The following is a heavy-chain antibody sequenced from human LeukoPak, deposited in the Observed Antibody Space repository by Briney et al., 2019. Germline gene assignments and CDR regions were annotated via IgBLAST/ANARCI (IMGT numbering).Heavy chain of an antibody. D-gene: IGHD4-23*01. CDR1: GFTFSNYG. CDR3: ATRQQVTSGLDV. Sequence: GGSLRLSCAASGFTFSNYGMHRVRQAPGKGLEWVAVISYDGSNKYYADSVKGRFTISRDNSKNTLYLEMNSLRVEDAAVYFCATRQQVTSGLDVWGQGTTVTVSS. J-gene: IGHJ6*02. V-gene: IGHV3-30*03. CDR2: ISYDGSNK.